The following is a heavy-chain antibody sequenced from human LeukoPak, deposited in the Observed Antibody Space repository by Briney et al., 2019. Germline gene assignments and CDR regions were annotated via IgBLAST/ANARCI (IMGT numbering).Heavy chain of an antibody. CDR2: VYYSGST. CDR1: GGSISSYY. D-gene: IGHD1-26*01. Sequence: SETLSLTCTVSGGSISSYYWSWIRQPPGKGLEWLGYVYYSGSTKYNPSLKSRVTISVDTSKNQFSLQLSSVTAADTAVYYCVRDNYSGSRNYGMDVWGQGTTVTVSS. J-gene: IGHJ6*02. V-gene: IGHV4-59*01. CDR3: VRDNYSGSRNYGMDV.